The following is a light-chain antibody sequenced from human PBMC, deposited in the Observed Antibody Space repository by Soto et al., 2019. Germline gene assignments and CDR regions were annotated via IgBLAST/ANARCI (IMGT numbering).Light chain of an antibody. CDR2: GAS. CDR3: QKYNAWPLT. CDR1: QSVNSM. J-gene: IGKJ4*01. V-gene: IGKV3-15*01. Sequence: EIVMTQSPATLSVSPGERATLSCRASQSVNSMLAWYQQKPGQAPRLLIYGASTRATGIPARFSGSGSGTEFTLTISSLQSEDFEVYYCQKYNAWPLTFGGGTKVDIX.